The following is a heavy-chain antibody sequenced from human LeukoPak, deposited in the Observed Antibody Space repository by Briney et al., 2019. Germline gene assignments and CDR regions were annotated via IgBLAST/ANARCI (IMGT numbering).Heavy chain of an antibody. D-gene: IGHD3-22*01. CDR2: INPSGGST. V-gene: IGHV1-46*01. Sequence: GASVKVSCKASGYTFTSYYMHWVRQAPGQGLEWMGIINPSGGSTSYAQKFQGRVTITADESTSTAYMELSSLRSEDTAVYYCARDSIGDYYDSSGYSFMDVWGKGTTVTISS. J-gene: IGHJ6*03. CDR1: GYTFTSYY. CDR3: ARDSIGDYYDSSGYSFMDV.